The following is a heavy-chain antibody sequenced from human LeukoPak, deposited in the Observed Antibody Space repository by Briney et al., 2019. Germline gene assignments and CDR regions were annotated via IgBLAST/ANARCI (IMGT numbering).Heavy chain of an antibody. D-gene: IGHD3-22*01. CDR2: ISWNSGSI. J-gene: IGHJ4*02. V-gene: IGHV3-9*01. CDR1: GFTFDDYA. CDR3: AKDSASSIITMIVLGTWGAFDY. Sequence: PGGSLRLSCAASGFTFDDYAMHWVRQAPGKGLEWVSGISWNSGSIGYADSVKGRFTISRDNAKNSLYLQMNSLRAEDTALYYCAKDSASSIITMIVLGTWGAFDYWGQGTLVTVSS.